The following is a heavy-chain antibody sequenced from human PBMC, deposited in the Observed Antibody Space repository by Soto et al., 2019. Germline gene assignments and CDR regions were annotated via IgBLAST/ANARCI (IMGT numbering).Heavy chain of an antibody. Sequence: PSETLSLTCAVSGDSIRTYYWSWIRQPPGKGLEWIAYFYYSGSTIYNPSLESRVTISVDTSKNQFSLEVTSVTAADTAVYYCAGHHRASASATVDYWGQGTLVTVSS. CDR2: FYYSGST. V-gene: IGHV4-59*12. CDR1: GDSIRTYY. CDR3: AGHHRASASATVDY. J-gene: IGHJ4*02.